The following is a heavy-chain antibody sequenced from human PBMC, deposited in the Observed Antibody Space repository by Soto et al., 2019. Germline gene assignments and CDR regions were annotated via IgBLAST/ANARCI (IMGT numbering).Heavy chain of an antibody. V-gene: IGHV3-74*01. D-gene: IGHD1-20*01. CDR1: GFTFSRCW. J-gene: IGHJ6*02. Sequence: GGSLRLSCAASGFTFSRCWMHWVRQAPGKGLVWVSRINDEGSSTNQAYSVKVRFTMSRDNAKNTLYLQMNSLIAEDTAVYYCARHINRNMDXWGQGTTFTVS. CDR3: ARHINRNMDX. CDR2: INDEGSST.